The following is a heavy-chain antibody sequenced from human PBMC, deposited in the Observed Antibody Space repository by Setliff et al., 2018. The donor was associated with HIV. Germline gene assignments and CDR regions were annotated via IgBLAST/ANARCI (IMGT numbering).Heavy chain of an antibody. J-gene: IGHJ4*02. V-gene: IGHV1-3*01. Sequence: ASVKVSCKASGYTFSNYVMQWVRQAPGQRLEWMGWINAANGNTKYSQEFQGRVTITTDTSADTAYMELSSLRSDDTAVYYCARGQVVGYTYSGIELWGQGTLVTVSS. CDR1: GYTFSNYV. CDR3: ARGQVVGYTYSGIEL. CDR2: INAANGNT. D-gene: IGHD5-18*01.